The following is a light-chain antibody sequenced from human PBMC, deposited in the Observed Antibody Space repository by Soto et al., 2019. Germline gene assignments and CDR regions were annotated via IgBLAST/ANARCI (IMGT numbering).Light chain of an antibody. V-gene: IGKV3-15*01. CDR3: QQYNNLWT. J-gene: IGKJ1*01. CDR2: GAS. Sequence: EIVMTQSPATLSVSPGERATLSCRASQSVSNNLAWYQKKPGQAPRLLIYGASTRATGIPARFSSSGSGTEFPLTISSLQYEDFAFYYCQQYNNLWTFGQGTRVDIK. CDR1: QSVSNN.